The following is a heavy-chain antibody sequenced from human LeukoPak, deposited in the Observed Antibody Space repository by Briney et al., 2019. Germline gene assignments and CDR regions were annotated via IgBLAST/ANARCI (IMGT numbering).Heavy chain of an antibody. CDR3: ARAPGLSYFDY. J-gene: IGHJ4*02. Sequence: SETLSLTCAVYGGSFSGYYWSWIRQPPGKGLEWIGEINHSGSTNYNPSLKSRVTISVDTSKNQFSLKLSSVTAADTAVYYCARAPGLSYFDYWGQGTLVTVSS. D-gene: IGHD3/OR15-3a*01. CDR2: INHSGST. V-gene: IGHV4-34*01. CDR1: GGSFSGYY.